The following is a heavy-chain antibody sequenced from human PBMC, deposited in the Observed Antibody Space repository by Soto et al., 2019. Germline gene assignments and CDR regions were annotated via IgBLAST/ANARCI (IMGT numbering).Heavy chain of an antibody. CDR2: IYYSGTS. Sequence: SDSLALTCTVCGDCISSYYGSWIRQPPGKGLEWIGYIYYSGTSKYNPSLKSRVTMSVDTSKSQFSLKLKSVTGADTAVYYCASGYHDSSGYQYYLDYWGQGSLVTVSS. D-gene: IGHD3-22*01. V-gene: IGHV4-59*07. CDR3: ASGYHDSSGYQYYLDY. J-gene: IGHJ4*02. CDR1: GDCISSYY.